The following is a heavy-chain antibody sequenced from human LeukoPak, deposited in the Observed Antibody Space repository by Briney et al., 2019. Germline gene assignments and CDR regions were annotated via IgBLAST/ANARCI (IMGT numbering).Heavy chain of an antibody. Sequence: ASVNVSCKASGYTFTTYYMHWVRQAPGPGLVWMGLINPSGGGTRYAQKFQGRVTMTRDTSTSTVYMELSSLRSEDTAVYYCASGYKTVSVFDHWGQGTLVTVSS. CDR3: ASGYKTVSVFDH. CDR2: INPSGGGT. V-gene: IGHV1-46*01. D-gene: IGHD5-24*01. CDR1: GYTFTTYY. J-gene: IGHJ4*02.